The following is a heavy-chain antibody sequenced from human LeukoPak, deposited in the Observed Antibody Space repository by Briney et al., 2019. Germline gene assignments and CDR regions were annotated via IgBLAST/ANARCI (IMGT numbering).Heavy chain of an antibody. Sequence: SETLSLTCAVYGGSFSGYYWSWVRQPPGKGLEWIGEINHSGSTNYNPSLKSRVTISVDTSKNQFSLKLSSVTAADTAVYYCARDRPAVALDYWGQGTLVTVSS. CDR3: ARDRPAVALDY. V-gene: IGHV4-34*01. J-gene: IGHJ4*02. D-gene: IGHD6-19*01. CDR2: INHSGST. CDR1: GGSFSGYY.